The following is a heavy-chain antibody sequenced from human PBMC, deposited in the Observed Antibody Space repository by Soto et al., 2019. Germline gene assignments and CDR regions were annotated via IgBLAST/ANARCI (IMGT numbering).Heavy chain of an antibody. D-gene: IGHD3-22*01. V-gene: IGHV1-3*01. Sequence: SLTVSCKASGYTFTSYAMHWVRQAPGQRLEWMGWINAGNGNTKYSQKFQGRVTITRDTSASTAYMELSSLRSEDTAVYYCARYYYDSSGHTGYWYFDLWGRGTLVTVSS. CDR2: INAGNGNT. CDR1: GYTFTSYA. J-gene: IGHJ2*01. CDR3: ARYYYDSSGHTGYWYFDL.